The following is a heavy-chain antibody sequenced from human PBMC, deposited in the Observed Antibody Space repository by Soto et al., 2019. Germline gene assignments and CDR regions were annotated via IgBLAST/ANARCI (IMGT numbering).Heavy chain of an antibody. Sequence: WGSXRLSCAFSGVSFMNYAMAGFRQAPGKGLEYVSSITGNGVSTYYAHSVNGRFTISRDNSKNTLYVQMNSLTAEDTAIYYCEKCGDSKPCIKTGLDTWGQGTLVTVSS. CDR1: GVSFMNYA. J-gene: IGHJ5*02. CDR3: EKCGDSKPCIKTGLDT. CDR2: ITGNGVST. V-gene: IGHV3-23*01. D-gene: IGHD2-21*01.